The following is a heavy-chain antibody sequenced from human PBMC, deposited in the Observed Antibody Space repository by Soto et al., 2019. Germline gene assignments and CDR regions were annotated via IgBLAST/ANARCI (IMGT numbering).Heavy chain of an antibody. D-gene: IGHD4-17*01. Sequence: GGSLRLSCAASGFTFSSYSMNWVRQAPGKGLEWVSSISSSSSYIYYADSVKGRFTISRDNAKNSLYLQMNSLRAEDTAVYYCARDRGNYGDYSSDYWGQGTLVTVSS. V-gene: IGHV3-21*01. CDR1: GFTFSSYS. J-gene: IGHJ4*02. CDR3: ARDRGNYGDYSSDY. CDR2: ISSSSSYI.